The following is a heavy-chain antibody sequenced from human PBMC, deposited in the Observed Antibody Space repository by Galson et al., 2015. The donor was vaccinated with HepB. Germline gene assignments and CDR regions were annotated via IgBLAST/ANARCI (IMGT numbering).Heavy chain of an antibody. CDR1: GYTLTELS. V-gene: IGHV1-24*01. CDR2: FDPEDGET. Sequence: SVKVSCKVSGYTLTELSMHWVRQAPGKGLEWMGGFDPEDGETIYAQKFQGRVTMTEDTSTDTAYMELSSLRSEDTAVYYCATQHSYGYFFDYWGQGTLVTVSS. J-gene: IGHJ4*02. D-gene: IGHD5-18*01. CDR3: ATQHSYGYFFDY.